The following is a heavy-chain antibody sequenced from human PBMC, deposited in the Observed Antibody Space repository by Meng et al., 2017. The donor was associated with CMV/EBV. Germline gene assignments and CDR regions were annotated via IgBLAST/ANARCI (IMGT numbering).Heavy chain of an antibody. CDR2: IYSGGST. D-gene: IGHD2-2*02. V-gene: IGHV3-53*01. CDR1: GFTVSSNY. Sequence: LSGAASGFTVSSNYMSWVRQAPGKGLEWVSVIYSGGSTYYADSVKGRFTISRDNSKNTLYLQMNSLRAEDTAVYYCASQLLYGNFDYWGQGTLVTVSS. CDR3: ASQLLYGNFDY. J-gene: IGHJ4*02.